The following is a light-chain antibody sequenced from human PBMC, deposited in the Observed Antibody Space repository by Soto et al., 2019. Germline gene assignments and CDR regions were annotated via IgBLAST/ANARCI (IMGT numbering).Light chain of an antibody. V-gene: IGKV3-11*01. Sequence: DIVVTQSPPTMYFSPGERATLSCRAIQSVSSSLAGYPQKPCQAPRLILYDASTRATATPARFSGSGSGTDFALNISSLKPEDFAVYYCQQRSNWPQLTFGGGTRVEIK. CDR3: QQRSNWPQLT. J-gene: IGKJ4*01. CDR1: QSVSSS. CDR2: DAS.